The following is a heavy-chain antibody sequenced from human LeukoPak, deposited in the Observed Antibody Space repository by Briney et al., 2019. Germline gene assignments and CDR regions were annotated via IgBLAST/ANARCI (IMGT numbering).Heavy chain of an antibody. Sequence: GGSLRLSCAASGFTFDDHGMSWVRQAPGKGLEWVSGINWNGDNTGYADSVKGRFTISRDNAKNSLYLQMSSLRAEDTAVYYCARVGEKAFHLWPEIDYWGQGTLVTVS. CDR1: GFTFDDHG. CDR3: ARVGEKAFHLWPEIDY. D-gene: IGHD5-24*01. CDR2: INWNGDNT. J-gene: IGHJ4*02. V-gene: IGHV3-20*04.